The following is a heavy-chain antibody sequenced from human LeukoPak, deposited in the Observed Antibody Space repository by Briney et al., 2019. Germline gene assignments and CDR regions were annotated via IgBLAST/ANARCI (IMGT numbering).Heavy chain of an antibody. CDR1: GGSINGSIFY. D-gene: IGHD3-10*01. CDR2: IHYSSTA. CDR3: ARGMTATARAFFES. Sequence: SETLSLTCTVSGGSINGSIFYWAWHRQPPGKGREGIGSIHYSSTAYDHPTPRSRITMSVDTSKNHFSLRPTSVTPADPAVYYCARGMTATARAFFESWGQGILVAVSS. V-gene: IGHV4-39*07. J-gene: IGHJ4*02.